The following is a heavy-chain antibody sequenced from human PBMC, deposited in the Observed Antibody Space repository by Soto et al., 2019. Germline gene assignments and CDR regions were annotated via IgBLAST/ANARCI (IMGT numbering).Heavy chain of an antibody. CDR2: VGEDGSEI. Sequence: GGSLRLSCAASGFTFRSYWMSWVRQAPGKGLEWVANVGEDGSEIYYVDSVKGRFTISRDNARNSLYLQMDSLRAEDTAVYYCARGWAHFDYWGQGTLVTVSS. V-gene: IGHV3-7*04. CDR3: ARGWAHFDY. D-gene: IGHD3-16*01. CDR1: GFTFRSYW. J-gene: IGHJ4*02.